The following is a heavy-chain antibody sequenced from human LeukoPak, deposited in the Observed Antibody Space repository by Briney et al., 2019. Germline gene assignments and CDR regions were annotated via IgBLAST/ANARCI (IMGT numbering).Heavy chain of an antibody. CDR3: ARVGGGDCSSTSCYGPY. V-gene: IGHV1-18*01. J-gene: IGHJ4*02. CDR2: ISAYNGNT. CDR1: GYTFTSYG. Sequence: ASVKVSCKASGYTFTSYGISWVRQAPGQGLEWMGWISAYNGNTNFAQKLQGRVTMTTDTSTSTAYMELRSLRSDHTAVYYCARVGGGDCSSTSCYGPYWGQGTLVTVSS. D-gene: IGHD2-2*01.